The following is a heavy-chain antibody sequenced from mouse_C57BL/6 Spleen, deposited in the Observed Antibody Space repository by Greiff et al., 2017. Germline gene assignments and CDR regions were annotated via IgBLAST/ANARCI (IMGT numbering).Heavy chain of an antibody. CDR2: IYPRSGNT. CDR3: AIRSSYGYFDV. CDR1: GYTFTSYG. Sequence: ESGAELARPGASVKLSCKASGYTFTSYGISWVKQRTGQGLEWIGEIYPRSGNTYYNEKFKGKATLTADKSSSTAYMELRSLTSEDSAVFFCAIRSSYGYFDVWGTGTTVTVSS. V-gene: IGHV1-81*01. J-gene: IGHJ1*03. D-gene: IGHD1-1*01.